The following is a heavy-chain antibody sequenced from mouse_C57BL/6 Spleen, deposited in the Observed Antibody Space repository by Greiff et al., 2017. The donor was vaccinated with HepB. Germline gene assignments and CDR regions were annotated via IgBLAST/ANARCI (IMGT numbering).Heavy chain of an antibody. V-gene: IGHV3-6*01. CDR1: GYSITSGYY. D-gene: IGHD2-1*01. J-gene: IGHJ2*01. CDR2: ISYDGSN. Sequence: ESGPGLVKPSQSLSLTCSVPGYSITSGYYWDWIRQFPGNKLEWMGYISYDGSNNYNPSLKNRISITRDTSKNQFFLKLNSVTTEDTATYYCARRRFYGIDYWGQGTTLTVSS. CDR3: ARRRFYGIDY.